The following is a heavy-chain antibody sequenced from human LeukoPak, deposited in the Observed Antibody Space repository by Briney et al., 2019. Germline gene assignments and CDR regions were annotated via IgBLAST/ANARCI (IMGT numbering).Heavy chain of an antibody. J-gene: IGHJ4*02. Sequence: PGGSLRLSCAASGFIFSTYGMHWVRQPPGKGLEWVALIWSDGSNQYYADSVKGRFTIARDNSKNMLFLQMNSLTTDDTAVYYCARGGTTDGDYWGQGTLVTVSS. CDR1: GFIFSTYG. CDR2: IWSDGSNQ. V-gene: IGHV3-33*01. CDR3: ARGGTTDGDY. D-gene: IGHD1-7*01.